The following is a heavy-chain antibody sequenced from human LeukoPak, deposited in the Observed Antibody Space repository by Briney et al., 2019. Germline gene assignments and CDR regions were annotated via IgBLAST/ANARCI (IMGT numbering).Heavy chain of an antibody. CDR2: ISHSGSTI. CDR3: ARSRGVDWFDP. J-gene: IGHJ5*02. Sequence: GGSLRLSCVVSGFTFSSYEMNWVRQAPGKGLEWASYISHSGSTIYYADSVKGRFTISRDNAKNSLYLQMNSLRTEDTAVYYCARSRGVDWFDPWGQGTLVTVSS. V-gene: IGHV3-48*03. CDR1: GFTFSSYE. D-gene: IGHD2-15*01.